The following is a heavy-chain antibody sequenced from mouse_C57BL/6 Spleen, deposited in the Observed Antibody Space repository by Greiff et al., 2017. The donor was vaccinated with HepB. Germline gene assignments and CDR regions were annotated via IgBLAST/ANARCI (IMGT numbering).Heavy chain of an antibody. CDR1: GYTFTDYN. CDR3: ARSTGTYWYFDV. CDR2: INPNNGGT. Sequence: EVQVVESGPELVKPGASVKIPCKASGYTFTDYNMDWVKQSHGKSLEWIGDINPNNGGTIYNQKFKGKATLTVDKSSSTAYMELRSLTSEDTAVYYCARSTGTYWYFDVWGTGTTVTVSS. V-gene: IGHV1-18*01. J-gene: IGHJ1*03. D-gene: IGHD4-1*01.